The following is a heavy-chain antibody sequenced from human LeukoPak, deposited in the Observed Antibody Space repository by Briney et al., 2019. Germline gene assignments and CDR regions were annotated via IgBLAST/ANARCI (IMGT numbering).Heavy chain of an antibody. CDR1: GFTFSSYG. Sequence: GGSLRLSCAASGFTFSSYGMHWVRQAPGKGLEGVAVISYDGSNKYYADSVKGRLTIFRDNSKNTLYLQMNSLRAEDTAVYYCAKDAGYNWTDYGPDAFDIWGQGTMVTVSS. J-gene: IGHJ3*02. CDR2: ISYDGSNK. CDR3: AKDAGYNWTDYGPDAFDI. D-gene: IGHD1-1*01. V-gene: IGHV3-30*18.